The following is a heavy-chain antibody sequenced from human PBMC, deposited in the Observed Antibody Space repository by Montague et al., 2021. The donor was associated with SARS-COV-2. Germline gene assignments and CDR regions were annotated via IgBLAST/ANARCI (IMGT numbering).Heavy chain of an antibody. CDR3: ARENTVTTFGGPYYIDS. V-gene: IGHV4-59*02. CDR1: GSSVRSYY. D-gene: IGHD4-17*01. CDR2: IYDSGST. Sequence: SETLSLTCIVSGSSVRSYYWSWIRQPPGRGLEWNGYIYDSGSTNYNPSLKSRVTISVDTSKNQFSLKLSSVTAADTAVYYCARENTVTTFGGPYYIDSWGQGTLVTVSA. J-gene: IGHJ4*02.